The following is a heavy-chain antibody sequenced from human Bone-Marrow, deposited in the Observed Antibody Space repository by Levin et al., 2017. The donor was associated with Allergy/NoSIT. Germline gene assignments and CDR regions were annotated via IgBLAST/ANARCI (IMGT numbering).Heavy chain of an antibody. D-gene: IGHD3-3*01. Sequence: SETLSLTCTVSGGSISGSTYYWGWIRQAPGKGLEWIGSVAYSGSTYYNPSPKSRVTISEVTANNQFSLTLNSVAAADTAVYYCARHGEYSFGPYVFDSWGQGTLVTVSS. J-gene: IGHJ4*02. V-gene: IGHV4-39*01. CDR2: VAYSGST. CDR1: GGSISGSTYY. CDR3: ARHGEYSFGPYVFDS.